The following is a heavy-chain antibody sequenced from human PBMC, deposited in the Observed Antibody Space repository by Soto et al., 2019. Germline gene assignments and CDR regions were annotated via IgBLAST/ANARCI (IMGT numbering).Heavy chain of an antibody. CDR2: IYTSGST. CDR3: ARPFDTSGWYDY. CDR1: GGSISSYY. J-gene: IGHJ4*02. D-gene: IGHD6-19*01. Sequence: SETLSLTCTVSGGSISSYYWSWIRQPAGKGLEWIGRIYTSGSTNYNPSLQSRVTMSVDTSKNQFSLTLSFVTATDTAIYYCARPFDTSGWYDYWGQGTLVTVSS. V-gene: IGHV4-4*07.